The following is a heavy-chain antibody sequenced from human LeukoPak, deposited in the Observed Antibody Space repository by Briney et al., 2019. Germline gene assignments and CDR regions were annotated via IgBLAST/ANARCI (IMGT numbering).Heavy chain of an antibody. Sequence: SETLSLTCAVYGGSFSGYYWSWIRQPPGKGLEWIGEINHSGSTNYNPSLKSRVTISVDTSKNQFSLKLSSVTAADTAVYYCAKGRESYSVFDCWGQGTLVTVSS. CDR1: GGSFSGYY. CDR3: AKGRESYSVFDC. V-gene: IGHV4-34*01. J-gene: IGHJ4*02. CDR2: INHSGST. D-gene: IGHD1-26*01.